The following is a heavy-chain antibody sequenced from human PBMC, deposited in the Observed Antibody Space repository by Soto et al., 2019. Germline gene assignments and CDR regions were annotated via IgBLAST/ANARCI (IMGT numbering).Heavy chain of an antibody. Sequence: QVQLVQSGAEVKKPGASVKVSCKASGYTFTSYGIIWVRQAPGQGLEWMGWISAYNGNTNYAQKFQGRVTMTTDTSTSTAYIELRSLISDDTAVYYCANWFLDSGGQWLGESVYWGQGTLVTVS. V-gene: IGHV1-18*01. CDR2: ISAYNGNT. J-gene: IGHJ4*02. CDR1: GYTFTSYG. CDR3: ANWFLDSGGQWLGESVY. D-gene: IGHD6-19*01.